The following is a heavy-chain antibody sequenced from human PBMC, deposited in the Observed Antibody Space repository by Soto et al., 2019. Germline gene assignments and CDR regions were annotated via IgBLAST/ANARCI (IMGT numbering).Heavy chain of an antibody. Sequence: QVQLQESGPGLVKPSQTLSLTCTVSGGSISSGGYYWSWIRQHPGKGLEWIGYIYYSGSTYYNPSLQSRVTISVDTSKNQFSLKLSSVTAADTAVYYCARENYDFWSGYYSGPFYYYGMDVWGQGTTVTVSS. CDR2: IYYSGST. J-gene: IGHJ6*02. D-gene: IGHD3-3*01. V-gene: IGHV4-31*03. CDR3: ARENYDFWSGYYSGPFYYYGMDV. CDR1: GGSISSGGYY.